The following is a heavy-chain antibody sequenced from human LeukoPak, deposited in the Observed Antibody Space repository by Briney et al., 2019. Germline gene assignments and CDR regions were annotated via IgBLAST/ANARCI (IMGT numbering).Heavy chain of an antibody. D-gene: IGHD3-22*01. Sequence: ASVKVSRKASGYTVTGYYMHWVRQAPGQGLEWMGWINPNSGGTNYAQKFQGRVTMTRDTSISTAYMELSRERSDDPAVYYCTRVSITEYYDSSGYYYSPDGTFDYWGQGTLVTVSS. CDR1: GYTVTGYY. V-gene: IGHV1-2*02. CDR2: INPNSGGT. CDR3: TRVSITEYYDSSGYYYSPDGTFDY. J-gene: IGHJ4*02.